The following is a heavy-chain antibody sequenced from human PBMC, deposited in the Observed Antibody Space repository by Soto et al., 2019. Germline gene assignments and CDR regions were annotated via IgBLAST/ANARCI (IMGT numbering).Heavy chain of an antibody. Sequence: GESLKISCKGSGYSFTSYWISWVRQMPGKGLEWMGRIDPSDSYTNYSPSFQGHVTISADKSISTAYLQWSSLKASDTAMYYCARQNIAAAGTPGYYYGMDVWGQGTTVTV. CDR1: GYSFTSYW. CDR3: ARQNIAAAGTPGYYYGMDV. D-gene: IGHD6-13*01. V-gene: IGHV5-10-1*01. CDR2: IDPSDSYT. J-gene: IGHJ6*02.